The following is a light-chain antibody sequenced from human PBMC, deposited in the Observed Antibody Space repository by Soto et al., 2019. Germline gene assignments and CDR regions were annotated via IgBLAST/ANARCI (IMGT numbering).Light chain of an antibody. CDR1: SSDIGGYNY. CDR2: EVS. CDR3: GSYTGTSTLYV. V-gene: IGLV2-14*01. Sequence: QSALTQPASVSGSPGQSITISCTGTSSDIGGYNYVSWYQQLPGKAPKLMIYEVSSRPSGVSNRFSGSTSGNPASLTISGVQAEDEADYFCGSYTGTSTLYVFGSRNKVTVL. J-gene: IGLJ1*01.